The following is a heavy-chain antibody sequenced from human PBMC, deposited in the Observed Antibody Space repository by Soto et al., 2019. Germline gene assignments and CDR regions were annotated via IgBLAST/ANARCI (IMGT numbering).Heavy chain of an antibody. Sequence: QVQLVESGGGVVQPERSQRLSCTASKFTFASYVMHWVRQAPGEGLEWVALISFDGTNKYYADSVKGRFTISRDNSNNTMYLQMNSLRPKDTAVYYCAREMFPMIMGVMSAMGVWGQGTTVTVS. J-gene: IGHJ6*02. CDR1: KFTFASYV. CDR2: ISFDGTNK. CDR3: AREMFPMIMGVMSAMGV. V-gene: IGHV3-30*04. D-gene: IGHD3-22*01.